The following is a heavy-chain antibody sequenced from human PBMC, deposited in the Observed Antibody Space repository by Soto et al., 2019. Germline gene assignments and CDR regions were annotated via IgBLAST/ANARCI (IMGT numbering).Heavy chain of an antibody. J-gene: IGHJ4*02. Sequence: EVQLVESGGGLVQPGGSLRLSCAASGFSFSSHDMHWFRQATGKGLEWVSGVGTVGDTYYSGSVEGRFTISRENARNSVHLQMNSLRDGDTAVYYCARIFCSGGSCPGIGFDYWGQGTLVTVSS. CDR3: ARIFCSGGSCPGIGFDY. CDR1: GFSFSSHD. CDR2: VGTVGDT. D-gene: IGHD2-15*01. V-gene: IGHV3-13*01.